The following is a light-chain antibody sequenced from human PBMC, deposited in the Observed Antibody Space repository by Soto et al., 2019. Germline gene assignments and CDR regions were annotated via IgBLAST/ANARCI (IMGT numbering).Light chain of an antibody. CDR3: SSYTSSSLYV. V-gene: IGLV2-14*01. CDR1: SSDVGGYNY. J-gene: IGLJ1*01. Sequence: QPASVSGSPGQSITISCTGTSSDVGGYNYVSWYQQHPGKAPKLMIYDVSNRPSGVSNRFSGSKSGNTASLTISGLQAEDEADYYCSSYTSSSLYVFGTGTQLTVL. CDR2: DVS.